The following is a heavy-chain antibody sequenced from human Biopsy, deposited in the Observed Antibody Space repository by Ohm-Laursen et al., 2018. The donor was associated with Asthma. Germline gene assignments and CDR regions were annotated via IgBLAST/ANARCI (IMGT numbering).Heavy chain of an antibody. J-gene: IGHJ4*02. Sequence: SETLSLTCTVSGGSMSSSSYYWGWIRQPPGKGLEWMGSISYTGRAYPNPSLKSRVTISVDTSKNHFSLKLSSVTAADTAVYYCARHWDWGSFFDYWGQGTPVTVSS. CDR2: ISYTGRA. CDR1: GGSMSSSSYY. CDR3: ARHWDWGSFFDY. V-gene: IGHV4-39*01. D-gene: IGHD7-27*01.